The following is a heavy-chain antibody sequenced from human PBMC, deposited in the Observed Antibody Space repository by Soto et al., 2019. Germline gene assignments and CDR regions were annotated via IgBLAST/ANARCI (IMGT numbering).Heavy chain of an antibody. V-gene: IGHV3-30*18. CDR3: AKTYYDILTGYAPFDY. CDR2: ISYDGSNQ. J-gene: IGHJ4*02. D-gene: IGHD3-9*01. CDR1: GFTFSSSG. Sequence: LRLYCAASGFTFSSSGMHWVRQAPGKGLEWVAVISYDGSNQYYADSVKGRFTISRDNSKNTLYLQMNSLRAEDTAVYYCAKTYYDILTGYAPFDYWGQGTMVTVSS.